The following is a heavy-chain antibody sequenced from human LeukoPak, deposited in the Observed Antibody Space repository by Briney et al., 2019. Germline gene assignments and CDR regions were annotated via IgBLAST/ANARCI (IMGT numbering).Heavy chain of an antibody. CDR2: ISGSGGST. CDR3: AKTDRGTSQVFDY. J-gene: IGHJ4*02. V-gene: IGHV3-23*01. D-gene: IGHD1-1*01. Sequence: GGSLTSSCAASGFTFSSYAMSWLRQAPGKGWEWVSAISGSGGSTYYADSVKGRFTISRDNSKNTLYLQMKSLRAEDTAVYYCAKTDRGTSQVFDYWGQGTLVTVSS. CDR1: GFTFSSYA.